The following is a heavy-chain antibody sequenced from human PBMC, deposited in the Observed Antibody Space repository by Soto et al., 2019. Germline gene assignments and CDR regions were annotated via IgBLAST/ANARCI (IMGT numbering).Heavy chain of an antibody. CDR1: GDSVSSNSAA. D-gene: IGHD1-7*01. Sequence: QVQLQESGPGLVKPSQTLSLTCVISGDSVSSNSAAWNWIRQSPLRGLEWLGRTYYRTRWYYDYAVSVRSRITVNPDTSKNQFSLQLTSVTPEDTAVYYCAGTTSHYWYYMDVWGKGTTVTVSS. V-gene: IGHV6-1*01. CDR2: TYYRTRWYY. CDR3: AGTTSHYWYYMDV. J-gene: IGHJ6*03.